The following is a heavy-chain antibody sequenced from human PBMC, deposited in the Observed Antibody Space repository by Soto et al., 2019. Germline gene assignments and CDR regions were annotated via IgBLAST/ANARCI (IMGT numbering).Heavy chain of an antibody. CDR2: IYYSGST. Sequence: PSETLSLTCTVSGGSISSYYWSWIRQPPGKGLEWIGYIYYSGSTNYNPSLKSRVTISVDTSKNQFSLKLSPVTAADTAVYYCARDRYVYGDTHFDYWGQGTLVTVSS. CDR3: ARDRYVYGDTHFDY. V-gene: IGHV4-59*01. CDR1: GGSISSYY. J-gene: IGHJ4*02. D-gene: IGHD4-17*01.